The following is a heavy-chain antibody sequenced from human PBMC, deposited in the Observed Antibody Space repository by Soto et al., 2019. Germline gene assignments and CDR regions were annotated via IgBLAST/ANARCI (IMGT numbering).Heavy chain of an antibody. CDR1: VGSISSYY. CDR2: IYYSVST. CDR3: ARYQGGSYDPADI. D-gene: IGHD1-26*01. J-gene: IGHJ3*02. Sequence: PSQTLSLTCTVSVGSISSYYWSWIRNPPGKVLEWIGYIYYSVSTNYNPSLKSRVTISVDTSKNQFSLKLSSVTAADTAVYYCARYQGGSYDPADIWGQGTMVTVSS. V-gene: IGHV4-59*01.